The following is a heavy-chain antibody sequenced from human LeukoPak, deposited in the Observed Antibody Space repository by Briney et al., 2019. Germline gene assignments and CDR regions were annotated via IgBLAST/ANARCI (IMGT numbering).Heavy chain of an antibody. CDR2: IRYDGSNK. V-gene: IGHV3-30*02. CDR3: AYRVIEVAALFDL. CDR1: GFTFSSYG. J-gene: IGHJ5*02. D-gene: IGHD6-19*01. Sequence: GGSLRLSCAASGFTFSSYGMHWVRQAPGKGLEWVAFIRYDGSNKYYADSVKGRFTMSRDNSKNTVYLQMNNLRAEDTGVYYCAYRVIEVAALFDLWGQGTLVSVSS.